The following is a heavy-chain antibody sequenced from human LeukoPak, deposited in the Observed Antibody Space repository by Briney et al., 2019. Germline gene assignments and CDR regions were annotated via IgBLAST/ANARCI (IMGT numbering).Heavy chain of an antibody. CDR2: IYSGGST. Sequence: GGSLRLSCGAAGFTVSINYMSWVRQAPGKGLEWVSVIYSGGSTYYADSVKGRFTISRDNSKNTLYLQMNSLRAEDTAVYYCARDMGSGSSYGDFDYWGQGTLVTVSS. CDR3: ARDMGSGSSYGDFDY. V-gene: IGHV3-66*01. J-gene: IGHJ4*02. D-gene: IGHD3-10*01. CDR1: GFTVSINY.